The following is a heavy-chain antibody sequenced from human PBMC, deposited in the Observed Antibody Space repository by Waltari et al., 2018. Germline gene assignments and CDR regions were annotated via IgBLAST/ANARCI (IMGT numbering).Heavy chain of an antibody. Sequence: QLQLQESGPGLVKPSETLSLTCTVSGGSISSSSYYWGWIRQPPGKGLEWIGSIYYSGRPYYNPSLKSRVTISVDTSKNQFSLKLSSVTAADTAVYYCAREGWRAAAGDYWGQGTLVTVSS. CDR3: AREGWRAAAGDY. V-gene: IGHV4-39*07. CDR1: GGSISSSSYY. D-gene: IGHD6-13*01. J-gene: IGHJ4*02. CDR2: IYYSGRP.